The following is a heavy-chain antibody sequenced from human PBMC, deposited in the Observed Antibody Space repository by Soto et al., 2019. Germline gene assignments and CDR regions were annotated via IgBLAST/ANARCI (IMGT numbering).Heavy chain of an antibody. CDR3: ARYGSGSYPHDYYYYYMDV. CDR1: GGTFSSYT. Sequence: SVKVSCKASGGTFSSYTISWVRQAPGQGLEWMGRIIPILGIANYAQKFQGRVTITADKSTSTAYMELSSLRSEDTAVYYCARYGSGSYPHDYYYYYMDVWGKGTTVTV. CDR2: IIPILGIA. J-gene: IGHJ6*03. V-gene: IGHV1-69*02. D-gene: IGHD3-10*01.